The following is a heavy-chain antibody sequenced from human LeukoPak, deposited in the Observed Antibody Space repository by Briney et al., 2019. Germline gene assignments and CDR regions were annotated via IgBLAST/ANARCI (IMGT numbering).Heavy chain of an antibody. V-gene: IGHV1-69*05. J-gene: IGHJ5*02. CDR3: ARDDPFTVFDP. CDR1: GYTFTSYG. Sequence: ASVKVSCKASGYTFTSYGISWVRQAPGQGLEWMGRIIPIFGTAKYAQKFQGRVTITTDESTSTAYMELSSLRSEDTAVYYCARDDPFTVFDPWGQGTLVTVSS. CDR2: IIPIFGTA. D-gene: IGHD4-17*01.